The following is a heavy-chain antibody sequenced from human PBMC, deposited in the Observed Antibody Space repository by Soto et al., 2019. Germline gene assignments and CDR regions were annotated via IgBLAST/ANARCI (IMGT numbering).Heavy chain of an antibody. D-gene: IGHD2-2*01. CDR2: IYYSGST. CDR3: ARVWDIVLVPAAKVDP. CDR1: GGSISSYY. J-gene: IGHJ5*02. Sequence: PSETLSLTCTGSGGSISSYYWSWIRQPPGKGLEWIGYIYYSGSTNYNPSLKSRVTISVDTSKNQFSLKLSSVTAADTAVYYCARVWDIVLVPAAKVDPGGQGTLVTVSS. V-gene: IGHV4-59*01.